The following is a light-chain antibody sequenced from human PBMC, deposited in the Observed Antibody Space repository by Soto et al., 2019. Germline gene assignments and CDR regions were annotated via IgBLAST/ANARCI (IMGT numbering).Light chain of an antibody. CDR3: HRYDTAPLT. Sequence: DIQMTQSPSSLSVSVGDRVTITCRASQDISNYLAWYQQKPGKVPKLLIYAASTLQSGVPSRFSGSRSGTDFSLTISSLQPEDVATYYCHRYDTAPLTFGGGTKVEIK. CDR2: AAS. CDR1: QDISNY. J-gene: IGKJ4*01. V-gene: IGKV1-27*01.